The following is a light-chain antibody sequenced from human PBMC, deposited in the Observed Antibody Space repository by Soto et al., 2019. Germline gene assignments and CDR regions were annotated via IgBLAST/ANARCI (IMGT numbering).Light chain of an antibody. V-gene: IGKV3-20*01. Sequence: EIVLTQSPGTLSLSPGERATLSCRASQSVSSSYLAWYQQKPGPAPRLLIYGATSRATGTTDRFSGGGSGTDFTLTISRLEPEDFAVYYCQQYGSSPTFGQGTEVEIK. J-gene: IGKJ1*01. CDR1: QSVSSSY. CDR2: GAT. CDR3: QQYGSSPT.